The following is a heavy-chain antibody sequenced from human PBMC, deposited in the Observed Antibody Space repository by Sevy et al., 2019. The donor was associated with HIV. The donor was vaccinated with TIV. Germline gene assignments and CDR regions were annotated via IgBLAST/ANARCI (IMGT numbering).Heavy chain of an antibody. CDR2: IWYDGSNK. D-gene: IGHD3-16*02. J-gene: IGHJ4*02. CDR1: GFTFSSYG. CDR3: AREASTPLRLGELSLGY. V-gene: IGHV3-33*01. Sequence: GGSLRLSCAASGFTFSSYGMHWVRQAPGKGLEWVAVIWYDGSNKYYADSVKGRFTISRDNSKNTLYLQMNSLSAEDTAVYYCAREASTPLRLGELSLGYWGQGTLVTVSS.